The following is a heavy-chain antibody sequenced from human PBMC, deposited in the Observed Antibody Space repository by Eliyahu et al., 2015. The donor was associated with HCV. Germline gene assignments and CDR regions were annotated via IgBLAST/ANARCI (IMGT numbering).Heavy chain of an antibody. Sequence: QVQLQQWGAGLLKPSETLSLTCAVYGGSFSGYYWSWIRQPPGKGLEWIGEINHSGSTNYNPSLKSRVTISVDTSKNQFSLKLSSVTAADTAVYYCARIHAAPVDYWGQGTLVTVSS. CDR2: INHSGST. CDR1: GGSFSGYY. CDR3: ARIHAAPVDY. J-gene: IGHJ4*02. V-gene: IGHV4-34*01.